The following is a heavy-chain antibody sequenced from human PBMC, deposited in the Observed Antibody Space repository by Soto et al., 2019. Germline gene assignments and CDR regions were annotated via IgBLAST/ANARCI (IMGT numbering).Heavy chain of an antibody. CDR3: ARGVIEYDILTPGGY. CDR2: MNPNSGNT. CDR1: GYTFTSYN. V-gene: IGHV1-8*01. Sequence: QVPLVQSGAEVKKPGASVKVSCKASGYTFTSYNINWVRKATGQGLEWMGWMNPNSGNTGYAQKCQGRVTMTRNTSISTAYMELSSLRSEDTAVYYCARGVIEYDILTPGGYWGQGTLVTVSS. J-gene: IGHJ4*02. D-gene: IGHD3-9*01.